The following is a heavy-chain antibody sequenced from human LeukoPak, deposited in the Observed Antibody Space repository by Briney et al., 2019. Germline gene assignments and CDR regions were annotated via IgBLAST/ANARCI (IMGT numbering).Heavy chain of an antibody. V-gene: IGHV3-21*01. CDR1: GFTFRIYS. J-gene: IGHJ4*02. D-gene: IGHD4-17*01. CDR3: ARVMDDYGDYVFDY. CDR2: IRSSSSYI. Sequence: GGSLRLSCAASGFTFRIYSMNWVRQAPGKGLEWVSSIRSSSSYIYYADSVKGRFTISRDNAKNSLYLQMNSLRTEDTAVYYCARVMDDYGDYVFDYWGQGTLVTVSS.